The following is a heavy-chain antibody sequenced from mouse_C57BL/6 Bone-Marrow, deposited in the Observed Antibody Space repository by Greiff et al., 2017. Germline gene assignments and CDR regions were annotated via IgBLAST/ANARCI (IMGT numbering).Heavy chain of an antibody. CDR3: ARRQLRPWFAY. D-gene: IGHD3-2*02. J-gene: IGHJ3*01. CDR1: GYTFTSYG. CDR2: IYPRRGNT. Sequence: QVQLQQSGAELARPGASVKLSCKASGYTFTSYGISWVKQRTGQGLEWIGEIYPRRGNTYYNEKFKGKATLTADKSSSTAYMELRSLTSEASAVYFCARRQLRPWFAYWGQGTLVTVSA. V-gene: IGHV1-81*01.